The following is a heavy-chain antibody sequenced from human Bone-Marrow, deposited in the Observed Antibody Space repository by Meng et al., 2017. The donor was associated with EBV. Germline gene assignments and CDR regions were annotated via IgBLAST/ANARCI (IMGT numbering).Heavy chain of an antibody. CDR1: GFTFSSYW. CDR2: SNSDGSSN. V-gene: IGHV3-74*01. CDR3: ARYYGALDY. D-gene: IGHD4-17*01. Sequence: VESVGGLVLPVGSLRLSGAASGFTFSSYWMHWVRQAPGKGLVWVSRSNSDGSSNTYADSVKGRFTISRDNAKNTLYLQMNSLRAEDTAVYYCARYYGALDYWGQGTLVTVSS. J-gene: IGHJ4*02.